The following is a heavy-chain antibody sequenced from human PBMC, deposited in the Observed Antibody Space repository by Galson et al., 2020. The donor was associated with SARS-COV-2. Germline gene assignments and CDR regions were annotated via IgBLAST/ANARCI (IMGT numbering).Heavy chain of an antibody. CDR1: GGSISSGGYY. J-gene: IGHJ4*02. CDR3: ARALGRITICGVVIINYFDY. V-gene: IGHV4-31*03. D-gene: IGHD3-3*01. CDR2: IYYSGST. Sequence: SETLSLTCTVSGGSISSGGYYWSWIRQHPGKGLEWIGYIYYSGSTYYNPSLKSRVTISVDTSKNQFSLKLSSVTAADTAVYYCARALGRITICGVVIINYFDYWGQGTLVTVSS.